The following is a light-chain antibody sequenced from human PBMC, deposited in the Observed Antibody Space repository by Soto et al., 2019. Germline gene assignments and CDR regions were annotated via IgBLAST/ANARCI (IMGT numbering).Light chain of an antibody. CDR2: DVT. V-gene: IGLV2-11*01. CDR1: SSDVGDYNF. CDR3: CSYAGSYTYV. Sequence: QSALTQPPSVSGSPGQSVTISCTGTSSDVGDYNFVSWYQQHPGKAPKLMIYDVTKRPSGVPDRFSGSKSGNTASLTISGLQADDEADYYCCSYAGSYTYVFGTGTKLTVL. J-gene: IGLJ1*01.